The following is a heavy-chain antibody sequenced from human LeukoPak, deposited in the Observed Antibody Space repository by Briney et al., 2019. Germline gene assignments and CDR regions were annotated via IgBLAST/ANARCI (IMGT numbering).Heavy chain of an antibody. V-gene: IGHV3-74*01. J-gene: IGHJ4*02. CDR1: GFSFSSYW. CDR3: ARDFAYCRGDCW. Sequence: GGSLRLSCATSGFSFSSYWMHWVRQAPGKGLVWVSRSSKDGSTINYADSVKGRFTISRDNAKNTLYLQMNSLRAEDTAIYYCARDFAYCRGDCWWGQGTLVTVSS. CDR2: SSKDGSTI. D-gene: IGHD2-21*02.